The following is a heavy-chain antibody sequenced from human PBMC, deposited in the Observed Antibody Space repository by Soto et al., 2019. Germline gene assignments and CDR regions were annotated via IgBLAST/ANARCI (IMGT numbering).Heavy chain of an antibody. J-gene: IGHJ4*02. Sequence: SETLSLTCAVYGGSFSGYYWSWIRQPAGKGLEWIGRIYTSGSTNYNPSLKSRVTMSVDTSKNQFSLKLSSVTAADTAVYYCARDHRMVRGGTAFDYWGQGTLVTVSS. CDR3: ARDHRMVRGGTAFDY. V-gene: IGHV4-4*07. D-gene: IGHD3-10*01. CDR1: GGSFSGYY. CDR2: IYTSGST.